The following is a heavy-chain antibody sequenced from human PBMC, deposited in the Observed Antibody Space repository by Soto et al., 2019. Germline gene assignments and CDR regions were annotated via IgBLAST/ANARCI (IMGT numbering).Heavy chain of an antibody. CDR2: MNPSTGET. J-gene: IGHJ4*02. CDR1: GYTFTNNG. CDR3: TRAGDSGAWISN. V-gene: IGHV1-8*02. D-gene: IGHD7-27*01. Sequence: QVQLVQSGAEVKKPGASVKVSCKASGYTFTNNGVNWVRQATGRGLEWMGWMNPSTGETGYTEKFQGRLAMTRDTSITTAYMEPTSLTSEDTAVYYCTRAGDSGAWISNWGQGTLVTVSS.